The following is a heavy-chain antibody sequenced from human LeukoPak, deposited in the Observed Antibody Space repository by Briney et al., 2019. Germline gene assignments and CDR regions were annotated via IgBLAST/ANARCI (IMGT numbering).Heavy chain of an antibody. CDR3: ARDRWELLDY. CDR2: ISSSSSYI. CDR1: GFTFSSYS. Sequence: GGSLRLSCAASGFTFSSYSMNWVRQAPGKGLEWVSSISSSSSYIYYADSVKGRFTISRDNAKNSLYLQMNSLRAEDTAVNYCARDRWELLDYWGQGTLVTVSS. J-gene: IGHJ4*02. D-gene: IGHD1-26*01. V-gene: IGHV3-21*01.